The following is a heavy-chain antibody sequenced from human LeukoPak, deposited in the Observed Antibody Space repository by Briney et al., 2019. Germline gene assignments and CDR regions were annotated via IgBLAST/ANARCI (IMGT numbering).Heavy chain of an antibody. J-gene: IGHJ4*02. D-gene: IGHD6-13*01. CDR1: GFAFSSYA. Sequence: PGGSLRLSCAASGFAFSSYAMSWVRQAPGKGLEWVSTINNNGANTYYVDSVKGRFTISRDNSKNTLYLQMNSLRAEDTAVYYCAKPPPDSSSWLFDYWGQGTLVTVSS. CDR2: INNNGANT. V-gene: IGHV3-23*01. CDR3: AKPPPDSSSWLFDY.